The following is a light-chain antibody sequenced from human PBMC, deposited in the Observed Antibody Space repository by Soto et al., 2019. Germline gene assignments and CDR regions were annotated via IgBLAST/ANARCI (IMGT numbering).Light chain of an antibody. J-gene: IGKJ1*01. CDR2: AAS. CDR3: QQYNSYSPA. Sequence: DIQMTQSPSTLSASLGDRVTITWRASQTISSWLAWYKQKPGKAPKLLIYAASTLERGVSSRFRGRGSGTEFTLTISSLKPDDFATYYCQQYNSYSPAFGQGTKVDIK. CDR1: QTISSW. V-gene: IGKV1-5*01.